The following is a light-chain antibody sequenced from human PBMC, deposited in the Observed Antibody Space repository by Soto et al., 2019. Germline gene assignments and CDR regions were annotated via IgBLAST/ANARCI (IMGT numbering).Light chain of an antibody. Sequence: EIVLTQSPGTLSLSPGERATLSCRASQSVSSSYLAWYQHKPGQAPRLLIYGASSRATGIPDRFSGSGSGTDFTLTISRLEPADLAVYYCQQYGSSPHTFGQGTKLEIK. CDR2: GAS. CDR1: QSVSSSY. V-gene: IGKV3-20*01. CDR3: QQYGSSPHT. J-gene: IGKJ2*01.